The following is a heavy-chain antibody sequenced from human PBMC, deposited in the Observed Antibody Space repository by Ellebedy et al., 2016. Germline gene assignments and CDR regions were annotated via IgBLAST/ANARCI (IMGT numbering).Heavy chain of an antibody. Sequence: LRLSXTVSGGSISSGDYYWSWIRQPPGKGLEWIGYIYYSGSTYYNPSLKSRVTISVDTSKNQFSLKLSSVTAADTAVYYCASSPAPYPPDAFDIWGQGTMVTVSS. CDR2: IYYSGST. D-gene: IGHD2-2*01. V-gene: IGHV4-30-4*01. CDR3: ASSPAPYPPDAFDI. J-gene: IGHJ3*02. CDR1: GGSISSGDYY.